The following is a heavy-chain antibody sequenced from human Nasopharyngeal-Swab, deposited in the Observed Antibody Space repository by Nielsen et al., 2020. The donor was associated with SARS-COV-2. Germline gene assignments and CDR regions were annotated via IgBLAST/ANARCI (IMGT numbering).Heavy chain of an antibody. CDR3: ARGASFGAVSDAMDV. CDR1: GFTFSSYA. J-gene: IGHJ6*02. CDR2: ISYDGSNK. Sequence: GESLKISCAASGFTFSSYAMHWVRQAPGKGLEWVAVISYDGSNKYYADSVKGRFTVSRDNAKNTLYLQMVNLRVEDTAVYYCARGASFGAVSDAMDVWGQGTTVTVSS. V-gene: IGHV3-30*04. D-gene: IGHD3-10*01.